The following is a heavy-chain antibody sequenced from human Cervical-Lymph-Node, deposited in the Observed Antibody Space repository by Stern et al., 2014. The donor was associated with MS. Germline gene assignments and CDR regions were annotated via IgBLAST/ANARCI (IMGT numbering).Heavy chain of an antibody. CDR1: VYTFSDHH. V-gene: IGHV3-72*01. J-gene: IGHJ5*02. Sequence: EVQLVESGGGLVQPGGSLRLACAGSVYTFSDHHMDWVRQAPGKGLQGVGRIRSKARSYTTEYAASVKGRFTISRDDSKNSVYLQMNSLKIEDTAVYFCAGLVPQGATQDWFDPWGQGTLVTVSS. CDR2: IRSKARSYTT. CDR3: AGLVPQGATQDWFDP. D-gene: IGHD1-26*01.